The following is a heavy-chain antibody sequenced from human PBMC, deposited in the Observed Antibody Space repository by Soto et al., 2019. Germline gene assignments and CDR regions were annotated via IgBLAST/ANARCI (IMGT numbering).Heavy chain of an antibody. V-gene: IGHV1-69*02. CDR1: GGTFSSYT. Sequence: QVQLVQSGAEVKKPGSSVKVSCKASGGTFSSYTISWVRQAPGQGLEWMGRIIPILGIANYAQKFQGRVTXTXDXCTSTAYMELSSLRSEDTAVYYCARGPYSGSYAFDIWGQGTMVTVSS. D-gene: IGHD1-26*01. CDR3: ARGPYSGSYAFDI. J-gene: IGHJ3*02. CDR2: IIPILGIA.